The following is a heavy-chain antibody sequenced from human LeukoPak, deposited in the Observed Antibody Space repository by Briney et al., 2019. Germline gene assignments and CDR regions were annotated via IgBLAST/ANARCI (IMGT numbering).Heavy chain of an antibody. D-gene: IGHD6-25*01. Sequence: PGGSLRLSCTTSGFTFSSYALSWVRQAPGKGLEWVPYISSSSSTIYYADSVKGRFTISRDNSKNTLYLQMNSLRAEDTAVYYCAREVYSSGCLWGQGTLVTVSS. J-gene: IGHJ4*02. CDR1: GFTFSSYA. V-gene: IGHV3-48*01. CDR2: ISSSSSTI. CDR3: AREVYSSGCL.